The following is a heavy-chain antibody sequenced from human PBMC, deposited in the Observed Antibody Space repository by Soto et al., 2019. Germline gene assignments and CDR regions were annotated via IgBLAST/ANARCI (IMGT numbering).Heavy chain of an antibody. D-gene: IGHD6-13*01. V-gene: IGHV4-34*01. CDR1: GGSFSGYY. Sequence: SETLSLTCAVYGGSFSGYYWSWIRQPPGKGLEWIGEINHSGSTNYNPSLKSRVTISVDTSKNQFSLKLSSVTAADTAVYYCARLDSIAAVSRYWFDPWGQGTLVTVSS. J-gene: IGHJ5*02. CDR3: ARLDSIAAVSRYWFDP. CDR2: INHSGST.